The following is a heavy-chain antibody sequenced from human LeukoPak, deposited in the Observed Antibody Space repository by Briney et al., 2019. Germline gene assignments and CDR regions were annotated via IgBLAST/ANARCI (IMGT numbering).Heavy chain of an antibody. D-gene: IGHD6-19*01. Sequence: SGGSLRLSCAASGFTFSSYSMNWVRQAPGKGLEWVSSISSSSSYIYYADSVKDRFTISRDNAKNSLYLQMNSLRAEDTAVYYCTQQWLVLGAFDIWGQGTMVTVSS. CDR1: GFTFSSYS. CDR3: TQQWLVLGAFDI. J-gene: IGHJ3*02. CDR2: ISSSSSYI. V-gene: IGHV3-21*01.